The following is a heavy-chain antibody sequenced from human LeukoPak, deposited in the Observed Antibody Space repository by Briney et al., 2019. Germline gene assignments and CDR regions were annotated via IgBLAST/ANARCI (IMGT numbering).Heavy chain of an antibody. J-gene: IGHJ5*02. CDR1: GFTFSDYY. V-gene: IGHV3-11*01. CDR3: ARAKRVVPARFDP. D-gene: IGHD2-2*01. CDR2: ISSSGSTI. Sequence: GGSLRLSCAASGFTFSDYYMSWIRQAPGKGLEWVPYISSSGSTIYYADSVKGRFTISRDNAKNSLYLQMNSLRAEDTAVYYCARAKRVVPARFDPWGQGTLVTVSS.